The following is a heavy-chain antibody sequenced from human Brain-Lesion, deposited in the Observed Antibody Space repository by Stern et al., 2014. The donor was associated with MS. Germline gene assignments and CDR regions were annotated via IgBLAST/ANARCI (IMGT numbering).Heavy chain of an antibody. D-gene: IGHD3-3*01. Sequence: QLVESGGGLVQPGRTLRLSCAASGFIFDDSALHWIRQAPGKGQEWVPGITSDNGTIVYADSMKRRFTISRDNAKNSLYLQMNSLRVEDTAFYYCATLDFVRPAAGRGWFDPWGQGTLVTVSS. J-gene: IGHJ5*02. V-gene: IGHV3-9*01. CDR3: ATLDFVRPAAGRGWFDP. CDR2: ITSDNGTI. CDR1: GFIFDDSA.